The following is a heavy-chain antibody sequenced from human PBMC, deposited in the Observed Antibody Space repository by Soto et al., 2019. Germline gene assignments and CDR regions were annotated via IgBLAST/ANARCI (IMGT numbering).Heavy chain of an antibody. CDR3: ARGTHRLLWFGELLPGAYFDY. D-gene: IGHD3-10*01. CDR1: GGSISSSSYY. Sequence: SETLSLTCTVSGGSISSSSYYWGWIRQPPGKGLEWIGSIYHSGSTYYNPSLKSRVTISVDTSKNQFSLKLSSVTAADTAVYYCARGTHRLLWFGELLPGAYFDYWGQGTLVTVSS. CDR2: IYHSGST. V-gene: IGHV4-39*07. J-gene: IGHJ4*02.